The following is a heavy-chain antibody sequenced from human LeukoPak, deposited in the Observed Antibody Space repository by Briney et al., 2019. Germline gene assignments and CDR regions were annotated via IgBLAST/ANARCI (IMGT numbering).Heavy chain of an antibody. D-gene: IGHD5-24*01. CDR3: ARGRDGKAITGAFDI. CDR1: GFTVSSNY. Sequence: GGSLRLSCAASGFTVSSNYMSWVRQAPGKGLEWVSVIYSGGSTYYADSVKGRFTISRDNSKNTLYLQMNSLRAEDTAVYYCARGRDGKAITGAFDIWGQGTMVTVSS. J-gene: IGHJ3*02. V-gene: IGHV3-53*01. CDR2: IYSGGST.